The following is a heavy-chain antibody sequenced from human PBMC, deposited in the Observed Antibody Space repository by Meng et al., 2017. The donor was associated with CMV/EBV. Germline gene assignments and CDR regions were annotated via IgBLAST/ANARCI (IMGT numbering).Heavy chain of an antibody. CDR3: ARDSRSYYGDYYYYGMDV. D-gene: IGHD4-17*01. CDR2: IKQDGSEK. V-gene: IGHV3-7*01. Sequence: GESLKISCAASGFTFSSYWMSWVRQAPGKGLEWVANIKQDGSEKYYVDSVKGRFTISRDNAKNSLYLQMNSLRAEDTAVYYCARDSRSYYGDYYYYGMDVWGQGTTVTVSS. J-gene: IGHJ6*02. CDR1: GFTFSSYW.